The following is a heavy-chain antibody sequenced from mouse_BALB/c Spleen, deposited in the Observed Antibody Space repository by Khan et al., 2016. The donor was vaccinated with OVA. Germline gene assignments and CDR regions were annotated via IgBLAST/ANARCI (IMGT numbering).Heavy chain of an antibody. D-gene: IGHD2-1*01. J-gene: IGHJ3*01. Sequence: QVQLQQPGAELVKPGASVKLSYKASGYTFTSYWMHWVKQRPGQGLEWIGEINPSNGRTNYNEKFKSKATLTVDKSSSTAYMQLSSLTSEDSAVYYCAREDNGNWFAYWGQGTLVTVSA. V-gene: IGHV1S81*02. CDR3: AREDNGNWFAY. CDR1: GYTFTSYW. CDR2: INPSNGRT.